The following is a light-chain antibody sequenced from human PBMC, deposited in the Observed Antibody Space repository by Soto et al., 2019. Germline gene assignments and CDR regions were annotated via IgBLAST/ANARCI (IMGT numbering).Light chain of an antibody. CDR2: DAS. CDR3: QQRRNWPPEVT. V-gene: IGKV3-11*01. CDR1: QSVRSS. Sequence: EIVLTQSPDTLSLSPGERATLSCRASQSVRSSLAWYQQKPGQAPRLLIYDASNRATGIPARFSGSGSGTDFTLTISSLEPEDFAVYYCQQRRNWPPEVTFGPGTKVDIK. J-gene: IGKJ3*01.